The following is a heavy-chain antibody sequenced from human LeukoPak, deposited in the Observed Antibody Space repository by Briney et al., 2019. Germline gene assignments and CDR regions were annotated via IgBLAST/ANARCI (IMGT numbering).Heavy chain of an antibody. CDR2: ISARGTTI. Sequence: SGGSLRLSCAASGFTFSTYSMNWVRQAPGKGLEWLSYISARGTTIYYADSLKGRFTISRDNSKNTLYLQMNSLRAEDTAVYYCTGFIPLYDSSGYPYWGQGTLVTVSS. CDR3: TGFIPLYDSSGYPY. V-gene: IGHV3-48*01. CDR1: GFTFSTYS. J-gene: IGHJ4*02. D-gene: IGHD3-22*01.